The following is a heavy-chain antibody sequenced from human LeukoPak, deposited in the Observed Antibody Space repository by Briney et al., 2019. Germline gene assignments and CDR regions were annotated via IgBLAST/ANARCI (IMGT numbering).Heavy chain of an antibody. J-gene: IGHJ4*02. CDR3: ARSLASTYYYDSSRYLFDY. Sequence: ASVKVSCKASGYTFTSYAMHWVRQAPGQRLEWMGWINAGNGNTKYSQKFQGRVTITRDTSASTAYMELSSLRSEDTAVYYCARSLASTYYYDSSRYLFDYWGQGTLVTVSS. D-gene: IGHD3-22*01. CDR2: INAGNGNT. V-gene: IGHV1-3*01. CDR1: GYTFTSYA.